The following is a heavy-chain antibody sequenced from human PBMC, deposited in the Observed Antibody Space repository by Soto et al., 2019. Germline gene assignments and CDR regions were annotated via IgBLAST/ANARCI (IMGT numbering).Heavy chain of an antibody. CDR1: GFSFSRYH. CDR2: IKSDGSST. CDR3: VRDNYGVDY. D-gene: IGHD3-16*01. Sequence: GGSLRLSCTASGFSFSRYHMQWVRQVPGEGPVWVSHIKSDGSSTILADFVKGRFTISRDNAKNTLYLQMDSLRVEDTAVYYCVRDNYGVDYWGRGTLVTVSS. J-gene: IGHJ4*02. V-gene: IGHV3-74*01.